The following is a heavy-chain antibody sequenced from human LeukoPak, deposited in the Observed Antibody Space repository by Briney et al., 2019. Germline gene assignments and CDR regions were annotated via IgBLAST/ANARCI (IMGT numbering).Heavy chain of an antibody. Sequence: GGSLRLSCVASGFTMRTYGMSWVRQGPGRGLEWVSGTPSGGDNTYYADSVKGRFTISRDNSKNTLFLQMNSLRAEDTAVYYCANEGAAGTNYWGQGTLVTVSS. D-gene: IGHD1-14*01. CDR3: ANEGAAGTNY. CDR2: TPSGGDNT. V-gene: IGHV3-23*01. J-gene: IGHJ4*02. CDR1: GFTMRTYG.